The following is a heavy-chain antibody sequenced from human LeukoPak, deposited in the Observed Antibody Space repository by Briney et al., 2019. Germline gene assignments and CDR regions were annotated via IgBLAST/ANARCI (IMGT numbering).Heavy chain of an antibody. J-gene: IGHJ4*02. D-gene: IGHD3-9*01. V-gene: IGHV1-69*05. CDR2: IIPIFGTA. CDR3: ARSGLRYFDWLLNYFDY. Sequence: SVKVSCKASGGTFSSYAISWVRQAPGQGLEWMGGIIPIFGTANYAQKFQGRVTITTDESTSTAYMELSSLRSEDTAVYYCARSGLRYFDWLLNYFDYWGQGTLVTVSS. CDR1: GGTFSSYA.